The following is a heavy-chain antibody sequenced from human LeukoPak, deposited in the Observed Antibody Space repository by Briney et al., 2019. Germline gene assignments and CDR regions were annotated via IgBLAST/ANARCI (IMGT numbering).Heavy chain of an antibody. Sequence: SETLSLTCTVSGGSISSYYWSWLRQPPGKGLEWIGYIYYSGSTNYNPSLKSRVTISVDTSKNQFSLKLSSVPAADTAVYYCARDRVGGYSYGYFYYYMDVWGKGTTVTVSS. CDR1: GGSISSYY. D-gene: IGHD5-18*01. J-gene: IGHJ6*03. CDR2: IYYSGST. CDR3: ARDRVGGYSYGYFYYYMDV. V-gene: IGHV4-59*01.